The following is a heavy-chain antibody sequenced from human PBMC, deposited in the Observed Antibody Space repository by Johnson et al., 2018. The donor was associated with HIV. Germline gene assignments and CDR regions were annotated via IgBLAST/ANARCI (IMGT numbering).Heavy chain of an antibody. CDR2: IKQDGSEK. J-gene: IGHJ3*02. CDR3: ARDSRAFDI. V-gene: IGHV3-7*03. CDR1: EFTFHSYW. Sequence: VQLVESGGGLVQPGGSLRLSCAASEFTFHSYWMTWVRQAPGKGLEWVANIKQDGSEKYYVDSVKGRFTISRDNAKNSLYLQMNSLRAEDTAVYYCARDSRAFDIWGQGTMVTVSS.